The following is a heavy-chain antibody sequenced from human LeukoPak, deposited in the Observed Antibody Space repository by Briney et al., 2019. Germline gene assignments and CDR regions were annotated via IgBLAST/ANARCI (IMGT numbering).Heavy chain of an antibody. CDR3: ARVTVVRGVSDS. D-gene: IGHD3-10*01. J-gene: IGHJ4*02. CDR2: INHSGST. CDR1: GGSFSGYY. V-gene: IGHV4-34*01. Sequence: SETLSLTCAVYGGSFSGYYWSWIRQPPGKGLEWIGEINHSGSTNYNPSLKSRVTISVDTSKNQFSLKLSSVTAADTAVYYCARVTVVRGVSDSWGQGTLVTVSS.